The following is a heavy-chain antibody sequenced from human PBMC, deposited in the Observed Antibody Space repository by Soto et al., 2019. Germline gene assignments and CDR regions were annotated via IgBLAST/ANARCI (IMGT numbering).Heavy chain of an antibody. D-gene: IGHD2-2*01. Sequence: PSETLSLTCTVSGGSINSYYWSWIRQPPEKGLEWIGYIYYSGSTNYNPSLKSRVTISVDTSKNQFSLKLSSVTAADTAMYYCARHASSLVVPAAMIMSWFDLWGQGTLVTVSS. CDR3: ARHASSLVVPAAMIMSWFDL. J-gene: IGHJ5*02. CDR2: IYYSGST. CDR1: GGSINSYY. V-gene: IGHV4-59*08.